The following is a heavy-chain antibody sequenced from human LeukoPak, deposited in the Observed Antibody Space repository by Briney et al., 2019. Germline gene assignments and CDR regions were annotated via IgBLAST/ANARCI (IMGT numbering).Heavy chain of an antibody. D-gene: IGHD6-19*01. CDR2: ISWDGGST. CDR3: AKSQWLGPFDY. Sequence: PGGSLRLSCAASGFTFDDYAMHWVRQAPGKGLEWVSLISWDGGSTYYADSVKGRFTISRDNSKNSLYLQMNSLRAGDTALYYCAKSQWLGPFDYWGQGTLVTVSS. J-gene: IGHJ4*02. CDR1: GFTFDDYA. V-gene: IGHV3-43D*03.